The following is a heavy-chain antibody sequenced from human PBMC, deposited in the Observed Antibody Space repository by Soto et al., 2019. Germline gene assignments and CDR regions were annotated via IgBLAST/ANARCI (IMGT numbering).Heavy chain of an antibody. CDR2: IYWDDDK. D-gene: IGHD6-19*01. CDR3: AHSDLYSSGWDYYYYDYMDV. CDR1: GFSLSTSGVG. Sequence: QITLKESGPTLVKPTQTLTLTCTFSGFSLSTSGVGVGWIRQPPGKALEWLALIYWDDDKRYSPSLKSRLTITKDTSKNQVVLTMTNMDPVDTATYYCAHSDLYSSGWDYYYYDYMDVWGKGTTVTVSS. V-gene: IGHV2-5*02. J-gene: IGHJ6*03.